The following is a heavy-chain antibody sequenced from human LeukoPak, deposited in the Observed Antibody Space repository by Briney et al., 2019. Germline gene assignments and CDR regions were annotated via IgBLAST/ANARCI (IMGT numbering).Heavy chain of an antibody. Sequence: QPGRSLRLSCVTSGFTFSTFPMHWVRQAPGKGLEWVSVISYDGNNKYYADSVKGRFTFSRDNSKTTLYLQMNSLRVEDTAVYYCARERLSYSTNYNWFDPWGQGTLVTVSS. CDR1: GFTFSTFP. V-gene: IGHV3-30-3*01. CDR3: ARERLSYSTNYNWFDP. CDR2: ISYDGNNK. D-gene: IGHD6-13*01. J-gene: IGHJ5*01.